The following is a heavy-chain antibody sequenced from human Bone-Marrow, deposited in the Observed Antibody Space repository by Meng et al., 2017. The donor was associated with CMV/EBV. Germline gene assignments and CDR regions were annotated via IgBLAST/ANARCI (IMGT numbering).Heavy chain of an antibody. Sequence: GAIFSTYGLSWVRQAPGQGFEWMGGIIPSIGAPHYAQKFQGRVTITADESTTTGFMELHSLTSEDTAIYYCARGEVIAALNTWVDPWGQGTLVTVSS. CDR1: GAIFSTYG. CDR2: IIPSIGAP. D-gene: IGHD3-3*01. J-gene: IGHJ5*02. V-gene: IGHV1-69*01. CDR3: ARGEVIAALNTWVDP.